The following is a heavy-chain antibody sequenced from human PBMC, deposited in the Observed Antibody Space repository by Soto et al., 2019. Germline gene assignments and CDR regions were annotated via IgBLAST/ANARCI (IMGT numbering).Heavy chain of an antibody. CDR3: AGGPRYWSFAL. CDR2: FSYSGSL. J-gene: IGHJ2*01. CDR1: GGSPRAYH. Sequence: SETLSLTCSGYGGSPRAYHWSWIRQSPGEGLEWIGEFSYSGSLNYNPSLKRRVAVSLDTSTDHFSLTMTSVTAADTGVYFCAGGPRYWSFALWGRGTLVT. D-gene: IGHD1-20*01. V-gene: IGHV4-34*01.